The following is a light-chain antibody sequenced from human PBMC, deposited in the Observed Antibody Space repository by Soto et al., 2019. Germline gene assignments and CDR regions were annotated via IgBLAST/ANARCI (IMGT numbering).Light chain of an antibody. V-gene: IGKV3-15*01. CDR3: QQYNNWLT. Sequence: EIVMTQSPATLSVSPGERATLSCRASQSVSSNLAWYQQKPGQAPRLLIYGASTRATGIPARFSGSGSGTEFTLTISSLQSEDFAVYYCQQYNNWLTFGGGXKVXX. J-gene: IGKJ4*01. CDR2: GAS. CDR1: QSVSSN.